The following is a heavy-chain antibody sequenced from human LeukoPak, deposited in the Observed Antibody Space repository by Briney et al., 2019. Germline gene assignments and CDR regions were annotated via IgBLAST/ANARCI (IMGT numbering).Heavy chain of an antibody. CDR2: INPSGDPT. Sequence: ASVKVSCKASGYTFTGYYMHWVRQAPGQGLEWVGLINPSGDPTTYAQKFQGRVTMTSDMSTSTVYMELSSLRSEDTAVYYCARSSGYYSSLFYMHVWGKGTTVTVSS. CDR1: GYTFTGYY. D-gene: IGHD3-22*01. V-gene: IGHV1-46*01. J-gene: IGHJ6*03. CDR3: ARSSGYYSSLFYMHV.